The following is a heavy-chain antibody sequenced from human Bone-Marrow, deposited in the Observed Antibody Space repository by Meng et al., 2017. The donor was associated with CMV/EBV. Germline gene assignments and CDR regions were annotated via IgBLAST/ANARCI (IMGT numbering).Heavy chain of an antibody. Sequence: SETLSLTRTVSGGPIRSYYWGWIRHPPGKGLEWIGYIYYSGSTNYNPSLKSRVTISVDTSKNQFSLKLSSVTAADTAVYYCARGKSALRGLLRFLEWWFDPWGQGTLVTVSS. CDR2: IYYSGST. D-gene: IGHD3-3*01. V-gene: IGHV4-59*12. J-gene: IGHJ5*02. CDR3: ARGKSALRGLLRFLEWWFDP. CDR1: GGPIRSYY.